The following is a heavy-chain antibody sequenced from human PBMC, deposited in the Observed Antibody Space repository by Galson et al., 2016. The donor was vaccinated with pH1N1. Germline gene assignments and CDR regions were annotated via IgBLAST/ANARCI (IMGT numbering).Heavy chain of an antibody. J-gene: IGHJ3*01. CDR3: ARPGNYDGDRRGAFDL. V-gene: IGHV3-48*04. D-gene: IGHD4-23*01. Sequence: SLRLSCAASGFTFSNWHMDWVRQAPGEGLEWISFITYTSGTTYYADSVKGRFIVPRDNARNSLYLEMNSLRVEDTAVYYCARPGNYDGDRRGAFDLWGQGTMVTVSP. CDR1: GFTFSNWH. CDR2: ITYTSGTT.